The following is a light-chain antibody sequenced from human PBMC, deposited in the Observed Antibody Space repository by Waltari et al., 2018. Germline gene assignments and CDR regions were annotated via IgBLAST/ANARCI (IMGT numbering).Light chain of an antibody. J-gene: IGKJ3*01. CDR3: QQYNKRPFT. Sequence: EILMTQSPATLSVSPGERATLSCRASQSVSSDLAWYQQKPGQAPRLLIYAASTRATGIPARFSASGSGTEFTLTISSLVSEDFAVYYCQQYNKRPFTFGPGTKLDIK. CDR1: QSVSSD. V-gene: IGKV3D-15*01. CDR2: AAS.